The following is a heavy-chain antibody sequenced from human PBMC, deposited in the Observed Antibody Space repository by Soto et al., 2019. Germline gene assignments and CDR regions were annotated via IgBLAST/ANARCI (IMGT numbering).Heavy chain of an antibody. D-gene: IGHD6-6*01. CDR3: ARLTGSKAARLPYYYYYMDV. CDR2: MNPNSGNT. CDR1: GYTFTSYD. V-gene: IGHV1-8*01. J-gene: IGHJ6*03. Sequence: ASVKVSCKASGYTFTSYDINWVRQATGQGLEWMGWMNPNSGNTGYPQKFQGRVTMTRNTSISTAYMELSSLRSEDTAVYYCARLTGSKAARLPYYYYYMDVWGKGTTVTVSS.